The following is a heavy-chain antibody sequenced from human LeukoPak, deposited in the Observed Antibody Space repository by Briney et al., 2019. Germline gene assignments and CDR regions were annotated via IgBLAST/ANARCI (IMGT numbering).Heavy chain of an antibody. CDR3: ARRGGWFGELR. V-gene: IGHV1-18*01. CDR1: GYTFTRYG. Sequence: ASVKVSCKASGYTFTRYGISWVRQAPGQGLEWMGWLSTDNGDTNYAQNLQGRVTMTTDTSTTTAHMELRSLRSDDTAVYYCARRGGWFGELRWGQGTLVTVSS. D-gene: IGHD3-10*01. J-gene: IGHJ4*02. CDR2: LSTDNGDT.